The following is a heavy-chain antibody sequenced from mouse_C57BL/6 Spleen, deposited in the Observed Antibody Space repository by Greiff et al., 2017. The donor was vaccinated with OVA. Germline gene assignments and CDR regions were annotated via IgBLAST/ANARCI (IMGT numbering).Heavy chain of an antibody. CDR1: GYAFSSSW. Sequence: VKLQESGPELVKPGASVKISCKASGYAFSSSWMNWVKQRPGKGLEWIGRIYPGDGDTNYNGKFKGKATLTADKSSSTAYMQLSSLTSEDSAVYFCARRDSSGSDYWGQGTTLTVSS. D-gene: IGHD3-2*02. J-gene: IGHJ2*01. CDR2: IYPGDGDT. CDR3: ARRDSSGSDY. V-gene: IGHV1-82*01.